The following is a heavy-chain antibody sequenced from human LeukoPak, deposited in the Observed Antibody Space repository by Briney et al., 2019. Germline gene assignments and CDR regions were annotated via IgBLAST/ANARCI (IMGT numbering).Heavy chain of an antibody. V-gene: IGHV3-48*01. D-gene: IGHD5-18*01. CDR2: ISSSSSTI. J-gene: IGHJ4*02. CDR3: ARVGYSYGPSY. CDR1: GFTFSSYS. Sequence: GGSLRLSCAASGFTFSSYSMNWVRQAPGKGLEWVSYISSSSSTIYYADSVKGRFTISRDNAKNSLYLQMNSLRAEDTAVYYCARVGYSYGPSYWGQGTLVTVSS.